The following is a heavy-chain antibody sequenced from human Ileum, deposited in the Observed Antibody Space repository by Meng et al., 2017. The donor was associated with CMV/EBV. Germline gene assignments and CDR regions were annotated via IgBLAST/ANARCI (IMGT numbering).Heavy chain of an antibody. CDR1: GAYFSCYS. CDR2: INHRGRT. CDR3: ASTSSSSFYYFDY. Sequence: SAVYGAYFSCYSWRWFRQPPGKVLEWIGEINHRGRTNSPPSLKSRVPISVDTSKNQFSLKLSSVTAADTAVYYCASTSSSSFYYFDYWGQGTLVTVSS. V-gene: IGHV4-34*01. J-gene: IGHJ4*02. D-gene: IGHD6-6*01.